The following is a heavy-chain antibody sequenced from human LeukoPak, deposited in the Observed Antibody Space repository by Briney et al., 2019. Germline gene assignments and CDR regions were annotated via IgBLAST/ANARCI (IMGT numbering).Heavy chain of an antibody. J-gene: IGHJ4*02. Sequence: PGGSLRLSCAASGFTFSSYAMHWVRQAPGKGLEWVAVISYDGSNKYYADSVKGRFTISRDNSKNTLYLQMNSLRAEDTAVYYCARGHGDYYFDYWGQGTLVTVSS. D-gene: IGHD4-17*01. V-gene: IGHV3-30-3*01. CDR2: ISYDGSNK. CDR1: GFTFSSYA. CDR3: ARGHGDYYFDY.